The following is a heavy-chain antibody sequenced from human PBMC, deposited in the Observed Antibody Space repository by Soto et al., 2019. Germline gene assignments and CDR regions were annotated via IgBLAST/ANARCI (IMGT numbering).Heavy chain of an antibody. J-gene: IGHJ6*02. CDR1: GFTFSTYS. CDR2: ISGRSSAI. D-gene: IGHD2-15*01. CDR3: AEGAGGGYYNNYALDV. Sequence: EVQLVESGGGLVQPGGSLRLSCAASGFTFSTYSLTWVRQAPGKGLEWVSYISGRSSAIYYADSVKGRFTISRDNAKNTLFLQKTSLREEDRFMNYCAEGAGGGYYNNYALDVGGQGTTVTVSS. V-gene: IGHV3-48*02.